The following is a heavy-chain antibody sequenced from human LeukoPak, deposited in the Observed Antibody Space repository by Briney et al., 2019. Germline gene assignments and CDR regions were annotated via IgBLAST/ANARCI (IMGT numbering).Heavy chain of an antibody. V-gene: IGHV3-48*01. CDR1: GFIFSSYW. J-gene: IGHJ6*03. Sequence: PGGSLRLSCAASGFIFSSYWMSWVRQAPGKGLEWVSYITSSSSTIYYADSVKGRFTISRDSAKSSLYLQMNSLRAEDTAVYYCLVLYMDVWGKGTTVTVSS. CDR2: ITSSSSTI. CDR3: LVLYMDV.